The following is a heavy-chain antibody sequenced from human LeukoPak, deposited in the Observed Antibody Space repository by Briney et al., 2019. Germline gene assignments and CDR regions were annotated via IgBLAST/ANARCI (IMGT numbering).Heavy chain of an antibody. CDR2: ISYDGSNK. J-gene: IGHJ4*02. CDR3: AKGLYNTSWYNNFDC. V-gene: IGHV3-30*18. Sequence: GRSLRLSCAASGFTFSSYGMHWVRQAPGKGLEWVAVISYDGSNKYYADSVRGRFTISRDNSKNTLYLQKNSLRAEDTAGYYCAKGLYNTSWYNNFDCWGQGTLVTVS. CDR1: GFTFSSYG. D-gene: IGHD6-13*01.